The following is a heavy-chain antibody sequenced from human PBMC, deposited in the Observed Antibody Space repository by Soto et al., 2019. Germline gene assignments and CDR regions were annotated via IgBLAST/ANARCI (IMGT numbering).Heavy chain of an antibody. Sequence: GGSLRLSCAASGFTFSSYGMHWVRQAPGKGLEWVAVIWYDGSNKYYADSVKGRFTISRDNSKNTLYLQMNSLRAEDTAVYYCAREKEGWNDWFDPWGQGTLVTVSS. D-gene: IGHD1-1*01. CDR2: IWYDGSNK. J-gene: IGHJ5*02. CDR1: GFTFSSYG. V-gene: IGHV3-33*01. CDR3: AREKEGWNDWFDP.